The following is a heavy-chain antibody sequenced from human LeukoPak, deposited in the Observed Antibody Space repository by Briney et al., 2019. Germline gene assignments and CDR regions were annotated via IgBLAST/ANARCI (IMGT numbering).Heavy chain of an antibody. D-gene: IGHD5-18*01. CDR1: GGSISSSNYY. CDR3: ARSRYSYGSI. CDR2: IYYSGST. V-gene: IGHV4-39*01. J-gene: IGHJ4*02. Sequence: SETLSLTCTVCGGSISSSNYYWGWIRQPPGKGLEWIGSIYYSGSTYYNPSLKSRVTISVDTSKNQFSLKLSSVTAADTAVYYCARSRYSYGSIWGQGTLVTVSS.